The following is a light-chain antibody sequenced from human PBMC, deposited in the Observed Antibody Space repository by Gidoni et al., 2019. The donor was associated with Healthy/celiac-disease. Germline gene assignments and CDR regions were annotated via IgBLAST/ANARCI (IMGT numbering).Light chain of an antibody. CDR2: DAS. CDR1: QDISNY. Sequence: DIQMTQSPSSLSASVGDRVTITCQASQDISNYLNWYQQKPGKDPKLLIYDASNLETGVPSRFSGSGSGTDFTFTISSLQPEDIATYYCQQYDNLPRGAIFTFGPGTKVDIK. J-gene: IGKJ3*01. CDR3: QQYDNLPRGAIFT. V-gene: IGKV1-33*01.